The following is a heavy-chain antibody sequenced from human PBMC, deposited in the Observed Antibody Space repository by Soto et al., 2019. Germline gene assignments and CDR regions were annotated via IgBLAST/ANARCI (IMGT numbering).Heavy chain of an antibody. Sequence: PSETLSLTCNVSGVSIRSTDSYWGWIRQPPGKGLEWIGTIYYTGTIYYSPALKGRVAISADTSKNQFSLELISVTASDKALYFCVRRSAVTTSIDYWGQGILVTVSS. CDR2: IYYTGTI. D-gene: IGHD4-17*01. CDR1: GVSIRSTDSY. V-gene: IGHV4-39*01. CDR3: VRRSAVTTSIDY. J-gene: IGHJ4*02.